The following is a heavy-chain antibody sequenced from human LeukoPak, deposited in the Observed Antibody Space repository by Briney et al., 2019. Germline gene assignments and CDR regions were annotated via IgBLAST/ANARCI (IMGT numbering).Heavy chain of an antibody. CDR2: ISYDGSNK. V-gene: IGHV3-30*18. D-gene: IGHD5-24*01. CDR3: AKLGVATILNAFDI. CDR1: GFTFSSYG. J-gene: IGHJ3*02. Sequence: GGSLRLSCVASGFTFSSYGMHWVRQAPGKGLEWVAVISYDGSNKYYADSVKGRFTISRDNSKNTLYLQMNSLRAEDTAVYYCAKLGVATILNAFDIWGQGTMVTVSS.